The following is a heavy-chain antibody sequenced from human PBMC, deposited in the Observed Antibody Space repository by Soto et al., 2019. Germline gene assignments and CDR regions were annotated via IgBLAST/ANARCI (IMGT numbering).Heavy chain of an antibody. CDR2: TYYRSKWYN. Sequence: SPTHSRTCVLRVGRVCSNRCASNWFRQSPSRGLEWLGRTYYRSKWYNDYAVSVKSRITINPDTSKNQFSLQLNSVTPEDTAVYYCARAKGVGWFAPWGQGTLVTVSS. J-gene: IGHJ5*02. CDR1: VGRVCSNRCA. D-gene: IGHD3-10*01. V-gene: IGHV6-1*01. CDR3: ARAKGVGWFAP.